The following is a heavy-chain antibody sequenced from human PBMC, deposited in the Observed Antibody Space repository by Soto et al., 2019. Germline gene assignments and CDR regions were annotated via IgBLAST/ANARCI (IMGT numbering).Heavy chain of an antibody. J-gene: IGHJ3*02. Sequence: AVKVSGNVSGYTLTYLSMNWVRQAPGKGLEWMGGFDPEDGETIYAQKFQGRVTMTEDTSTDTAYMELSSLRSEDTAVYYCASQPAGRTDRDFDIWGQGTMVPVSS. CDR1: GYTLTYLS. CDR2: FDPEDGET. V-gene: IGHV1-24*01. D-gene: IGHD6-19*01. CDR3: ASQPAGRTDRDFDI.